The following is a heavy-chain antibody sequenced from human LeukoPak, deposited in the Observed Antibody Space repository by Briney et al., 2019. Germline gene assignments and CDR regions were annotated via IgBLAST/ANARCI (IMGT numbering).Heavy chain of an antibody. CDR3: ARAEGYDKELDY. V-gene: IGHV3-21*01. Sequence: GGSLRLSCAASGFTFSSYSMNWVRQAPGKGLEGVSSISSSSSYIYYEDSVKGRLPLSRDNDKNSLYLQMNSLRAEDTAVYYCARAEGYDKELDYWGQGTLVIVSS. CDR1: GFTFSSYS. D-gene: IGHD5-12*01. CDR2: ISSSSSYI. J-gene: IGHJ4*02.